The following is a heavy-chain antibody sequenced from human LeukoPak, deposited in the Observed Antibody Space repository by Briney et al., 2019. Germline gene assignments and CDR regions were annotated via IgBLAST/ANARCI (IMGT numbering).Heavy chain of an antibody. J-gene: IGHJ4*02. Sequence: PGGTLRLSCAAFGFSFSTHWMHWVRQAPGKGLVYVAQINSDGSATAYADSVKGRFTISRDNAKNTLYLDMSSLRAEDTAVYYRGSLTVVARDHWGQGTLVTVSS. CDR3: GSLTVVARDH. D-gene: IGHD3-22*01. V-gene: IGHV3-74*01. CDR2: INSDGSAT. CDR1: GFSFSTHW.